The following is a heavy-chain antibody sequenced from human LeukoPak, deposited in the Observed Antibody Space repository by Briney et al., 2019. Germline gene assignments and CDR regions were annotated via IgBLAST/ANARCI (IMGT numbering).Heavy chain of an antibody. V-gene: IGHV3-53*01. D-gene: IGHD3-10*01. CDR2: IYSGGST. Sequence: GGSLRLSCAASGFTFSSYWMSWVRQAPGKGLEWVSVIYSGGSTYYADSVKGRFTISRDNSKNTLYLQMNSLRAEDTAVYYCARVGGGSGPYYFDYWGQGTLVTVSS. CDR3: ARVGGGSGPYYFDY. CDR1: GFTFSSYW. J-gene: IGHJ4*02.